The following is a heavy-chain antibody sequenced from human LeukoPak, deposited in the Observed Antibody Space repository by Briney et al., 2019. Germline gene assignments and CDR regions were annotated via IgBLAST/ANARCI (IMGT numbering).Heavy chain of an antibody. J-gene: IGHJ6*02. V-gene: IGHV5-51*01. Sequence: GESLKISCQGSGYSFANYWIGWVRQMPGKGLEWMGIIYPADSDTRYSPSFQGQVTISADKSISTTYLQWNSLKASDTAMYYCARHIYFTRDFYYGLGVWGQGTTVTVSS. D-gene: IGHD2/OR15-2a*01. CDR2: IYPADSDT. CDR1: GYSFANYW. CDR3: ARHIYFTRDFYYGLGV.